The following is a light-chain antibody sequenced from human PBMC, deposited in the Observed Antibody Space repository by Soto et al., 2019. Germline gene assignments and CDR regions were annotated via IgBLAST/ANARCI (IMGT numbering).Light chain of an antibody. Sequence: DIQMTQSPSSLSASVGDTVTITCRASQNIANYLNWYQQKPGKAPNLLIYAASTLQTGVPSKFRGSGSGTDFTLTISRLQPEDFATYYCQQSYSTSITFGQGTRLE. CDR1: QNIANY. J-gene: IGKJ5*01. V-gene: IGKV1-39*01. CDR2: AAS. CDR3: QQSYSTSIT.